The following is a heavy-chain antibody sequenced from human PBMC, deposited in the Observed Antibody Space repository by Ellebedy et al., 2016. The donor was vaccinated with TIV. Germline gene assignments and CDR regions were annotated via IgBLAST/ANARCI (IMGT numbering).Heavy chain of an antibody. Sequence: SETLSLTXTVSGGSISSSDYYWGWIRQPPGKGLEWIGVISYSGTTYYSPSLKSRVTISVDTSKNHFSLDLYSVTAADTAVYYCARSGSVDAGDYRRFDYWGQGALVTVSS. CDR1: GGSISSSDYY. V-gene: IGHV4-39*02. CDR3: ARSGSVDAGDYRRFDY. D-gene: IGHD4-17*01. J-gene: IGHJ4*02. CDR2: ISYSGTT.